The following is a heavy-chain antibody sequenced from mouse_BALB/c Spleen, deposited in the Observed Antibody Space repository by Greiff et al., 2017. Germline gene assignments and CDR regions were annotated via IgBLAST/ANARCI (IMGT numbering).Heavy chain of an antibody. Sequence: EVKLVESGPGLVKPSQSLSLTCTVTGYSITSDYAWNWIRQFPGNKLEWMGYISYSGSTSYNPSLKSRISITRDTSKNQFFLQLNSVTTEDTATYYCARVVSYFDYWGQGTTLTVSS. J-gene: IGHJ2*01. D-gene: IGHD1-1*02. CDR2: ISYSGST. CDR3: ARVVSYFDY. CDR1: GYSITSDYA. V-gene: IGHV3-2*02.